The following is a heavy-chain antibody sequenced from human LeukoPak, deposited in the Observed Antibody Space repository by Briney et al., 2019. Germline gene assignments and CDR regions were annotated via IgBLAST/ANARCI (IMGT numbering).Heavy chain of an antibody. Sequence: ASVKVSCKTSGYTFTSYAINWVRQAPGQGLEWMGWINTNTGNPTYAQGFTGRFVFSLDTSVSTAYPQISSLKAEDTAVYYCARSNNDGDYLGVGFDYWGQGTLVTVSS. J-gene: IGHJ4*02. D-gene: IGHD4-17*01. CDR2: INTNTGNP. V-gene: IGHV7-4-1*02. CDR3: ARSNNDGDYLGVGFDY. CDR1: GYTFTSYA.